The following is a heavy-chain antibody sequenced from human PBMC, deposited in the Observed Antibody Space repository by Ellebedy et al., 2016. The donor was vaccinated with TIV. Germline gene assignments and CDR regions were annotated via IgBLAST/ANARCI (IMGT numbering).Heavy chain of an antibody. V-gene: IGHV4-59*12. Sequence: SETLSLXXTVSGGYLRTYYWSWIRQSPEKGLEWIGYIYYTGSTDYNPSLKGRATISVDTSNNQFSLTLRSVTAADTAVYYCARYFNALDVWGQGTTVTVSS. CDR1: GGYLRTYY. CDR3: ARYFNALDV. J-gene: IGHJ6*02. CDR2: IYYTGST.